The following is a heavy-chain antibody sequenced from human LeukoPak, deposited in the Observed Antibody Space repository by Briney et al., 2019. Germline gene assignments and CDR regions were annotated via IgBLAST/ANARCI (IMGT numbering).Heavy chain of an antibody. J-gene: IGHJ4*02. D-gene: IGHD4-17*01. V-gene: IGHV1-18*01. CDR2: ISAYNGHT. Sequence: GASVKVSCKASGYTFTKYGITWVRQAPGQGPEWVGWISAYNGHTESAQKFQGRVTMTTDTSTNTACMELRSLRSDDTAVYYCARTGIDYGDYGLLDYWGQGSLVTVPS. CDR3: ARTGIDYGDYGLLDY. CDR1: GYTFTKYG.